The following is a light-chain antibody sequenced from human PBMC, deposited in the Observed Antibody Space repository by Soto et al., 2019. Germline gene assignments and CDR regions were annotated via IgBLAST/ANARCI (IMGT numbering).Light chain of an antibody. CDR1: QTISSN. Sequence: EIVMTQSPATLSVSPGERATLSCRASQTISSNIAWYQQKPGQAPRLLIYGASTRTTGVPARFSGRGSVTEFILTISSLQSEDSAVYFCQQYNNWPRTFGQGTKVEIK. J-gene: IGKJ1*01. V-gene: IGKV3-15*01. CDR3: QQYNNWPRT. CDR2: GAS.